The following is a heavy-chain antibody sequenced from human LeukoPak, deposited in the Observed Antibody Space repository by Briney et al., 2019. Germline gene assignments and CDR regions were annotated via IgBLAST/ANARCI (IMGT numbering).Heavy chain of an antibody. CDR2: IKQDGTER. Sequence: GGSLRLSCAASGFTFSDYWLSWVRQAPGKGLEWVANIKQDGTERNYVDSVKGRFTISRDNARDSLYLQMISLRAEDTAVYYCVRGPYALFWGQGTLVSVSS. J-gene: IGHJ4*02. CDR3: VRGPYALF. V-gene: IGHV3-7*01. CDR1: GFTFSDYW. D-gene: IGHD2-2*01.